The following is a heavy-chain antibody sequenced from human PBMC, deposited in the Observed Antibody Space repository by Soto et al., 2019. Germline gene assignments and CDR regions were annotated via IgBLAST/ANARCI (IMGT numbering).Heavy chain of an antibody. CDR1: GYSFTSYW. Sequence: GESLKISCKGSGYSFTSYWIGWVRQMPGKGLEWMGIIYPGDSDTRYSPSFQGQVTISADKSISTAYLQWSSLKASDTAMYYCARQWIAAAGTGDYFDYWGQGTLVTVSS. V-gene: IGHV5-51*01. CDR2: IYPGDSDT. D-gene: IGHD6-13*01. CDR3: ARQWIAAAGTGDYFDY. J-gene: IGHJ4*02.